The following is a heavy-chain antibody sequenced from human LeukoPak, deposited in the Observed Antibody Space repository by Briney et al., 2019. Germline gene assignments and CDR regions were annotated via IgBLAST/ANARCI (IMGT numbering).Heavy chain of an antibody. V-gene: IGHV3-23*01. D-gene: IGHD5-18*01. J-gene: IGHJ4*02. CDR2: ISGSGGST. CDR1: GFTFSSYA. Sequence: AGGSLRLSCAASGFTFSSYAMSWVRQAPGKGLEWVSAISGSGGSTYYADSVKGRFTISRDNSKNTLYLQMNSLRAEDTAVYYCAKSPSRDTAMVHFGYWGQGTLVTVSS. CDR3: AKSPSRDTAMVHFGY.